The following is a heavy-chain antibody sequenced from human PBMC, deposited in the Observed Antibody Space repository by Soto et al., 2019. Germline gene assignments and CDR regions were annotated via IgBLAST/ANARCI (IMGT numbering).Heavy chain of an antibody. Sequence: ASVKVSCKASGYTFTGYYMHWVRQAPGQGLGWMGWINPNSGGTNYAQKFQGWVTMTRDTSINTAYMELSRLRSDDTAVYYCARESSYDSSGYYSAKYAFDIWG. CDR2: INPNSGGT. V-gene: IGHV1-2*04. D-gene: IGHD3-22*01. CDR1: GYTFTGYY. J-gene: IGHJ3*02. CDR3: ARESSYDSSGYYSAKYAFDI.